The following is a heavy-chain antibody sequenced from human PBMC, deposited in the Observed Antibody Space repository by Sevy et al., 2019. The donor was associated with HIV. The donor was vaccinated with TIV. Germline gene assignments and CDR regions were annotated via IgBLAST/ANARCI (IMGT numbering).Heavy chain of an antibody. V-gene: IGHV3-30*18. CDR2: ISYDGSNK. CDR1: GFTFSDYG. J-gene: IGHJ4*02. D-gene: IGHD2-15*01. Sequence: GGSLRLSCAASGFTFSDYGMSWFRQAPGRGLEWVAVISYDGSNKYYSDSVKGRFTISRDNSKDTLFLQMNSLRAEDTAVYYCAKVRCRFCSGGSSYYFDNWGQGTLVTVSS. CDR3: AKVRCRFCSGGSSYYFDN.